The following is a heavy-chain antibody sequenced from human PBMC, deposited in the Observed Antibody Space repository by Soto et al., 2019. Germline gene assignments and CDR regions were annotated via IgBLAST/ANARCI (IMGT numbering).Heavy chain of an antibody. CDR3: ARALNYGSGLHY. CDR2: IYFSGRT. V-gene: IGHV4-31*11. D-gene: IGHD3-10*01. J-gene: IGHJ4*02. Sequence: PSETLSLTCAVSGGSISSGAYYWVWIRHHPGKGLEWIGYIYFSGRTDYNPSLKSRVTISLDTSKNQFSLKLSSVTAADTAVYYCARALNYGSGLHYWGQGALVTVSA. CDR1: GGSISSGAYY.